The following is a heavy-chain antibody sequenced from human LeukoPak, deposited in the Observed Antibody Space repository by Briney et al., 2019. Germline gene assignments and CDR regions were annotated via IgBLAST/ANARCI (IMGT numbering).Heavy chain of an antibody. CDR2: IYDRGST. Sequence: SESLSLTCTVSGGSISSYYWSWIRQPPGKGLEWIGNIYDRGSTKYNPSLKSRVTISVDTSKNQFSLRLSSVTAADTAVYYCARGRTFDNWGQGTLVTV. J-gene: IGHJ4*02. CDR1: GGSISSYY. CDR3: ARGRTFDN. V-gene: IGHV4-59*01.